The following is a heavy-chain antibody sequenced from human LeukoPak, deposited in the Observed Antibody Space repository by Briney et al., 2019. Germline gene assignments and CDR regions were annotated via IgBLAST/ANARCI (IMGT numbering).Heavy chain of an antibody. J-gene: IGHJ5*02. CDR2: INPNSGNT. CDR1: GYTFTGYY. V-gene: IGHV1-2*02. D-gene: IGHD6-25*01. CDR3: AREGAAAEDVNWFDP. Sequence: GASVKVSCKASGYTFTGYYMHWVRQAPGQGLEWMGWINPNSGNTHYGQKFQDRVTMTRDTSISTAYMELNSLTSDDTAVYYCAREGAAAEDVNWFDPWGQGTLVTVSS.